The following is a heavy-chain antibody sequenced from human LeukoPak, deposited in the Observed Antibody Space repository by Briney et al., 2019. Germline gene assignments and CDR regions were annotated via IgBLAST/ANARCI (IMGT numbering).Heavy chain of an antibody. D-gene: IGHD3-9*01. CDR3: ARGGGRYFDWLSPKYFDY. V-gene: IGHV4-34*01. CDR1: GGSFSGYY. CDR2: INHSGST. J-gene: IGHJ4*02. Sequence: PSETLSLTCAVYGGSFSGYYWSWIRQRPGKGLEWIGEINHSGSTNYNPSLKSRVTISVDTSKNQFSLKLSSVTAADTAVYYCARGGGRYFDWLSPKYFDYWGQGTLVTVSS.